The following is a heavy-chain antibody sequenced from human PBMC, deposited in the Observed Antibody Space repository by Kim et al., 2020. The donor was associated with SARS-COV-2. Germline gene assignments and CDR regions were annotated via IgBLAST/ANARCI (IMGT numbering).Heavy chain of an antibody. J-gene: IGHJ6*02. V-gene: IGHV3-53*01. Sequence: GRFSISRDNSKNTLFLQMNSLRVEDTAVYYCARDQWAYSNYQYHYNGMDVWGQGTTVIVSS. CDR3: ARDQWAYSNYQYHYNGMDV. D-gene: IGHD3-16*01.